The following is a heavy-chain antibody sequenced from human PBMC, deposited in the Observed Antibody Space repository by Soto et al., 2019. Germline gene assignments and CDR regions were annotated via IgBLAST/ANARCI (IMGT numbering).Heavy chain of an antibody. CDR2: INAGNGNT. CDR3: ARVGSTAVAADAFDI. Sequence: GASVKVSCKASGYTFTSYAMHWVRQAPGQRLEWMGWINAGNGNTKYSQKFQGRVTITRDTSASTAYMELSSLRSEDTAVYYCARVGSTAVAADAFDIWGQGTMVTVS. J-gene: IGHJ3*02. CDR1: GYTFTSYA. D-gene: IGHD6-19*01. V-gene: IGHV1-3*01.